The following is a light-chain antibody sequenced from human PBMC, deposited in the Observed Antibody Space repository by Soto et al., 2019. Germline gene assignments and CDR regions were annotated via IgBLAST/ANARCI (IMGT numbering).Light chain of an antibody. CDR1: QSISSW. CDR3: QQYTSYSRR. V-gene: IGKV1-5*03. CDR2: KAS. J-gene: IGKJ1*01. Sequence: DIQMTQSPSTLSASVGDRVTITCPASQSISSWLAWYQQKPGKAPKLLIYKASSLESGVPPSFHGSGSGTEFTLTISSLQPDYFAAYYCQQYTSYSRRFGERTKVDI.